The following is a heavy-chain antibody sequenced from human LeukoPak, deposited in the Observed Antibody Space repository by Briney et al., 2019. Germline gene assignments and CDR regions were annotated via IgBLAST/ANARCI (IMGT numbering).Heavy chain of an antibody. CDR3: ARDYCSSTSCLFDY. J-gene: IGHJ4*02. Sequence: ASVKVSCKASGYTFTGYHMHWVRQAPGQGLEWMGRINPNSGDTDYAQKFQGRVAMTRDTSISTAFMELTRLRSDDTAVYYCARDYCSSTSCLFDYWGQGTLVTVS. V-gene: IGHV1-2*06. D-gene: IGHD2-2*01. CDR2: INPNSGDT. CDR1: GYTFTGYH.